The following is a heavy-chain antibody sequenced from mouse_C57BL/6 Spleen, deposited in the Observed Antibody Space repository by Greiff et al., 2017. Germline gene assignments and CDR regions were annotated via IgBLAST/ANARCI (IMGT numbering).Heavy chain of an antibody. V-gene: IGHV14-1*01. J-gene: IGHJ4*01. CDR2: IDPEDGDT. CDR1: GFNIKDYY. Sequence: EVQLQQSGAELVRPGASVKLSCTASGFNIKDYYMHWVKQRPEQGLEWIGRIDPEDGDTEYAPKFQGKATMTADTSSTTAYLQLSSLTSEDTAVYYCTKYYYGSSYSYAMDYWGQGTSVTVSS. D-gene: IGHD1-1*01. CDR3: TKYYYGSSYSYAMDY.